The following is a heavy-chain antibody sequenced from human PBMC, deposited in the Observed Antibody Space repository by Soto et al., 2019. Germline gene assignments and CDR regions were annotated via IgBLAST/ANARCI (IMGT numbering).Heavy chain of an antibody. J-gene: IGHJ4*02. D-gene: IGHD2-2*01. Sequence: LRLSCAPSGFTFTTYWMHWVRQVPGKGLAWLSLINTDGSRTNYADSVKGRFTIFRDNVKNTLHLQMNSLRAEDTAVYYCARGGCTRTSCFILDYWGQGTLVTVSS. CDR1: GFTFTTYW. CDR2: INTDGSRT. V-gene: IGHV3-74*01. CDR3: ARGGCTRTSCFILDY.